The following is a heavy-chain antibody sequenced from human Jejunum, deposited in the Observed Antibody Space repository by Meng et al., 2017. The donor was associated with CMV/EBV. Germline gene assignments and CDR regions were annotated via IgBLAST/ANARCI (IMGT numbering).Heavy chain of an antibody. D-gene: IGHD1-26*01. V-gene: IGHV4-61*08. J-gene: IGHJ4*02. CDR2: VYNSGTT. Sequence: CNVSGGSGSSNDFYGRWIRQPPGKGLEWIGVVYNSGTTNYNPSLKSRVTMSIDTSKNQFSLRLSSVTAADTAMYYCVAVVGLTFDFWGQGTLVTVSS. CDR3: VAVVGLTFDF. CDR1: GGSGSSNDFY.